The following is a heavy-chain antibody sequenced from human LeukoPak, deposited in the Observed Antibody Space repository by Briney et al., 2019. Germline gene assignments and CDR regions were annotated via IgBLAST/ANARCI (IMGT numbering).Heavy chain of an antibody. CDR1: GGTFSSYA. CDR2: IIPIFGTA. J-gene: IGHJ4*02. CDR3: ARATDFWSGPDY. V-gene: IGHV1-69*13. D-gene: IGHD3-3*01. Sequence: SVKVSCKASGGTFSSYAIGWVRQAPGQGLEWMGGIIPIFGTANYAQKFQGRVTITADESTSTAYMELSSLRSEDTAVYYCARATDFWSGPDYWGQGALVTVSS.